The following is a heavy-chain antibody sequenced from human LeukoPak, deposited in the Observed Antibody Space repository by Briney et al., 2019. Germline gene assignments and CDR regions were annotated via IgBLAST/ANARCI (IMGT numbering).Heavy chain of an antibody. Sequence: GGSLRLSCAASGFTFSTYWMSWVRQAPGKGLEWVSSISSSSSTIYYADSVKGRFTISRDNAKNSLYLQMNSLRAEDTAVYYCARAIVDTAMVNPFDYWGQGTLVTVSS. D-gene: IGHD5-18*01. CDR1: GFTFSTYW. CDR2: ISSSSSTI. J-gene: IGHJ4*02. V-gene: IGHV3-48*04. CDR3: ARAIVDTAMVNPFDY.